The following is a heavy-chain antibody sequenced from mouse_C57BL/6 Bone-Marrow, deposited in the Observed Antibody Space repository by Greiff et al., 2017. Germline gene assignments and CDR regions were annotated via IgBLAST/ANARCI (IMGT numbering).Heavy chain of an antibody. CDR1: GFSLTSYG. Sequence: VKVVESGPGLVQPSQSLSITCTVSGFSLTSYGVHWVRQSPGKGLEWLGVIWRGGSTDYNAAFMSRLSITKDNSKSQVFFRMNSLQADDTSIYYCAKRYYGSSMDYWGQGTSVTVSS. V-gene: IGHV2-5*01. CDR2: IWRGGST. D-gene: IGHD1-1*01. J-gene: IGHJ4*01. CDR3: AKRYYGSSMDY.